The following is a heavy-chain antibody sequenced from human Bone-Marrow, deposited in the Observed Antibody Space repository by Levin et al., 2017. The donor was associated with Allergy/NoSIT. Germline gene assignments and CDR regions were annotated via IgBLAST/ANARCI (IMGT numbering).Heavy chain of an antibody. CDR3: ARVGVAATVVDY. CDR1: GFTFNSYA. CDR2: ISSNGGNT. Sequence: PSETLSLTCAASGFTFNSYAMHWVRQAPGKGLEYVSAISSNGGNTYYANSVKGRFTISRDNSKNTLYLQMGSLRAEDMAVYYCARVGVAATVVDYWGQGILVTVSS. V-gene: IGHV3-64*01. D-gene: IGHD2-15*01. J-gene: IGHJ4*02.